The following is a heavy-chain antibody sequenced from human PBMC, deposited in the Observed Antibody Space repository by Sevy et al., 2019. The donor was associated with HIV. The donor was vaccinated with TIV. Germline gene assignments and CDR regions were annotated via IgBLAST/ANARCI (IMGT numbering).Heavy chain of an antibody. V-gene: IGHV2-5*02. D-gene: IGHD6-13*01. CDR3: THSPSSSCLECFDY. CDR2: IYWDDDK. J-gene: IGHJ4*02. Sequence: SGPTLVKPTQTLTLTCTFSGFSLSTSGVGVGWIRQPPGKALEWLTLIYWDDDKRYSPSLKSRLTITKDTSKNQVVLTMTNMDPVDTATYYCTHSPSSSCLECFDYWGQGTLVTVSS. CDR1: GFSLSTSGVG.